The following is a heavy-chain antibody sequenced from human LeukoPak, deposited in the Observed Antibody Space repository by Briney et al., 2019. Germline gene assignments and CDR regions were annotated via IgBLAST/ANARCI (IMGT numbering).Heavy chain of an antibody. V-gene: IGHV3-7*01. Sequence: GESLRLSCAASGFTFSSYWMSWVRQAPGKGLEWVANIKQDGSEKYYVDSVKGRFTISRDNAKNSLYLQMNSLRAEDTAVYYCARVHYDFWSGPTGHFDYWGQGTLVTVSS. D-gene: IGHD3-3*01. CDR2: IKQDGSEK. CDR3: ARVHYDFWSGPTGHFDY. J-gene: IGHJ4*02. CDR1: GFTFSSYW.